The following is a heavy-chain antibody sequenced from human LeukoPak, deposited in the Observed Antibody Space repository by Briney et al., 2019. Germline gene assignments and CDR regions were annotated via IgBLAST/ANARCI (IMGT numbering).Heavy chain of an antibody. CDR2: INHSGST. D-gene: IGHD2-8*01. CDR3: ARGGGRVVLMVYAARPNWFDP. CDR1: GGSFSGYY. J-gene: IGHJ5*02. V-gene: IGHV4-34*01. Sequence: SETLSLTCAVYGGSFSGYYWSWIRQPPGKGLEWIGEINHSGSTNYNPSLKNRVTISVDTSKNQFSLKLSSVTAADTAVYYCARGGGRVVLMVYAARPNWFDPWGQGTLVTVSS.